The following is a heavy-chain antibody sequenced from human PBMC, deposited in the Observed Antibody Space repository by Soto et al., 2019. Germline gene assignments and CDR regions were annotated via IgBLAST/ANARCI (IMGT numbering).Heavy chain of an antibody. CDR2: IYYSGNT. D-gene: IGHD5-18*01. CDR1: GGSIRSGGYY. V-gene: IGHV4-31*03. J-gene: IGHJ6*02. Sequence: QVQLQESGPGLVKPSQTLSLTCTVSGGSIRSGGYYWSWVRQNPRRGLEWIGNIYYSGNTYYNPSLKIRLTISVDTSKNQLSLNLSSVTAADTAVYYCARDRLMATAGTARHYFGLDVWGQGTTVTASS. CDR3: ARDRLMATAGTARHYFGLDV.